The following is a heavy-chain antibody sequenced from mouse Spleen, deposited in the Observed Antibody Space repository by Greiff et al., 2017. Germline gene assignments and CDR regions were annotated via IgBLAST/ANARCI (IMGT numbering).Heavy chain of an antibody. CDR3: ARKGDYDLYYYAMDY. CDR1: GYTFTSYW. Sequence: VQLQQPGAELVKPGASVKLSCKASGYTFTSYWMHWVKQRPGQGLEWIGMIHPNSGSTNYNEKFKSKATLTVDKSSSTAYMQLSSLTSEDSAVYYCARKGDYDLYYYAMDYWGQGTSVTVSS. V-gene: IGHV1-64*01. D-gene: IGHD2-4*01. J-gene: IGHJ4*01. CDR2: IHPNSGST.